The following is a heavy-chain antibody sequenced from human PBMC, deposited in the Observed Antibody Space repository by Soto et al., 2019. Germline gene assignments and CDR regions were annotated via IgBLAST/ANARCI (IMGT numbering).Heavy chain of an antibody. D-gene: IGHD1-26*01. CDR2: IYYSGST. CDR1: GGSISSYY. J-gene: IGHJ6*02. V-gene: IGHV4-59*01. CDR3: ARDGSIVGATPFYYYYGMDV. Sequence: PSETLSLTCTVSGGSISSYYWSWIRQPPGKGLEWIGYIYYSGSTNYNPSLKSRVTISVDTSKNQFSLKLSSVTAADTAVYYCARDGSIVGATPFYYYYGMDVWGQGTTVTVSS.